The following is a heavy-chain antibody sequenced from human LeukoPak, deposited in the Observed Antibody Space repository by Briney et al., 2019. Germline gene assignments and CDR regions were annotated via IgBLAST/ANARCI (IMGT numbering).Heavy chain of an antibody. V-gene: IGHV3-43*02. D-gene: IGHD6-13*01. CDR3: AKDTIAAAGTVRGEFGY. CDR1: GFTFDDYA. Sequence: GGSLRLSCAASGFTFDDYAMHWVRQAPGKGLEWVSLISGDGGSTYYADSVKGRFTISRDNSKNSLYLQMNSLRTEDTALYYCAKDTIAAAGTVRGEFGYWGQGTLVTVSS. J-gene: IGHJ4*02. CDR2: ISGDGGST.